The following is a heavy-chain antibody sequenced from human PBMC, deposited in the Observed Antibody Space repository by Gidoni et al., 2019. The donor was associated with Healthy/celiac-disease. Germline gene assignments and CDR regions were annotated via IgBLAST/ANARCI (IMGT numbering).Heavy chain of an antibody. V-gene: IGHV3-49*04. CDR1: GFTFGDYA. D-gene: IGHD6-13*01. Sequence: EVQLVESGGGLVQPGRSLRLSCTVSGFTFGDYAMSWVRQAPGKGLEWVGFIRSKAYGGTTEYAASVKGRFTISRDDSKSIAYLQMNSLKTEDTAVYYCTRGYSSSWYHYYYYMDVWGKGTTVTVSS. CDR2: IRSKAYGGTT. J-gene: IGHJ6*03. CDR3: TRGYSSSWYHYYYYMDV.